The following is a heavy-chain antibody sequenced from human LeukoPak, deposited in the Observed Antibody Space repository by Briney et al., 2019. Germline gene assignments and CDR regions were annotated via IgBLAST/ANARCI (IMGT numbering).Heavy chain of an antibody. CDR3: ARGETRNDY. Sequence: ASVKVSCKASGYSFINNGINWVRQAPGQGLEWMGWISPYNGNTNFAQTLQGRVTLTADTSTSTAYLGQVCVRSDDTSVLYCARGETRNDYWGQGTLVTVSS. D-gene: IGHD3-16*01. CDR2: ISPYNGNT. CDR1: GYSFINNG. V-gene: IGHV1-18*01. J-gene: IGHJ4*02.